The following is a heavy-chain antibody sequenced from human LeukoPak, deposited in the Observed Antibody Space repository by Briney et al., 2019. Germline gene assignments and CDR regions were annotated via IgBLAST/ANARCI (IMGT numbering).Heavy chain of an antibody. CDR2: ISPSSTYI. Sequence: GGSLRLSCGASGFTFSSYNMNWVRQAPGKGLGWVSSISPSSTYIYYADSLKGRITISRDNAKNSLYLQMNSLRAEDTAVYYCARDGTSSSYYYYYYYMDVWGKGTTVTVSS. CDR3: ARDGTSSSYYYYYYYMDV. V-gene: IGHV3-21*01. D-gene: IGHD6-6*01. J-gene: IGHJ6*03. CDR1: GFTFSSYN.